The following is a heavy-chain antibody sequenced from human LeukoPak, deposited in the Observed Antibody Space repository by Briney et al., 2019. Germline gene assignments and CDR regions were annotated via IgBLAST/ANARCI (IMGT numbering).Heavy chain of an antibody. CDR2: IYNGGSA. CDR3: AREASYSGSWWYFDH. CDR1: GFNVSSKY. J-gene: IGHJ4*02. Sequence: GGSLRLSCAASGFNVSSKYISWVRQAPGKGLEWVSAIYNGGSANYADSVKGRLTISRDNSKNKVYLQMNSLRVEDTAVYYCAREASYSGSWWYFDHWGQGTLVTVSS. V-gene: IGHV3-66*01. D-gene: IGHD6-13*01.